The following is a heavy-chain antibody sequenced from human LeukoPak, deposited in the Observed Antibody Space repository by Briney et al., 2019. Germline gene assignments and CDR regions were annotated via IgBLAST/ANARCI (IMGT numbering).Heavy chain of an antibody. CDR3: ARALEWFETTDY. J-gene: IGHJ4*02. CDR1: GGSISSGDYY. CDR2: IYYSGST. V-gene: IGHV4-30-4*08. Sequence: SQTLSLTCTVSGGSISSGDYYWSWIRQPPGKGLEWIGYIYYSGSTYYNPSLKSRVTIPVDTSKNQFSLKLSSVTAADTAVYYCARALEWFETTDYWGQGTLVTVSS. D-gene: IGHD3-3*01.